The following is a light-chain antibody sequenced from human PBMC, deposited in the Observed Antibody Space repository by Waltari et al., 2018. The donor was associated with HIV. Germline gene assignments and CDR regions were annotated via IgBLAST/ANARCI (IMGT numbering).Light chain of an antibody. CDR2: DVS. J-gene: IGLJ2*01. CDR3: ESYTSTSVWL. Sequence: QSALTQPASVSGSPGQSITISCPGSSNDVGGYNYVSWYQQHPGKAPRLMIYDVSTRPSGVSDRFSGSKSGDTASLTISGLQPEDEADYYCESYTSTSVWLFGGGTRLTVL. V-gene: IGLV2-14*03. CDR1: SNDVGGYNY.